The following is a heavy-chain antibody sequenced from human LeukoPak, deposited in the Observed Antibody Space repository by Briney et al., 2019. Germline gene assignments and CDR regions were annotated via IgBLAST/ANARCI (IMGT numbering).Heavy chain of an antibody. J-gene: IGHJ4*02. CDR2: IKQDGREE. CDR3: ARGPNFGSRVDYFDY. V-gene: IGHV3-7*01. CDR1: GFILRSHW. Sequence: GGSLRVSCAASGFILRSHWMSWVRQAPGRGLEWGAHIKQDGREEQYVDSVEGRFILSRDDAKNSVYLQMNSLRVDDTAVYYCARGPNFGSRVDYFDYWGQGTPVTVSS. D-gene: IGHD5-12*01.